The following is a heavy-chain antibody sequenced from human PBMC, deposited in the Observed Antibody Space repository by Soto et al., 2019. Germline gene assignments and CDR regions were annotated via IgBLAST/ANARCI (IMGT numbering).Heavy chain of an antibody. J-gene: IGHJ4*02. D-gene: IGHD2-15*01. V-gene: IGHV4-59*08. Sequence: QVQLQESGPGLVKPSETLSLTCTVSGGSITSYYWSWIRQPPGKGLEWIGYMYYSGSSNYNPSLKRRVTIAVDTSKNQFSLKLSSVTAADTAVYYCATGHCSGGNCYSHFDYWGQGTLVTVSS. CDR2: MYYSGSS. CDR1: GGSITSYY. CDR3: ATGHCSGGNCYSHFDY.